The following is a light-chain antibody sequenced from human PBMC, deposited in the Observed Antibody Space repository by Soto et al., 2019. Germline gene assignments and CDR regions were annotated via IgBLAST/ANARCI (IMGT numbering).Light chain of an antibody. CDR1: NXNIGTNT. CDR2: TNN. J-gene: IGLJ1*01. V-gene: IGLV1-44*01. Sequence: QSVLTQPPSASATPGQRVTISCSGSNXNIGTNTVNWYQQLPGTAPRLLIYTNNQRPSGVPQRFSGSKTGTSASLAIGGLQSEDGADYYCAAWDDSLGAYVFGTGTKAPS. CDR3: AAWDDSLGAYV.